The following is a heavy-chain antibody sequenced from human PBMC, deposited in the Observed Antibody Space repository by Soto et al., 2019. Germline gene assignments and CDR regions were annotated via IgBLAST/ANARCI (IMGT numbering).Heavy chain of an antibody. Sequence: QVQLVQSETEVAEPGASVRLSCKTSGYTFSTYGLSWVRQAPGQGLEWMGWTVAISESTIYAQKFQGRVTVTTDRSTHTGYLELSRLASDDTALYYCARVAGYGSGSRHFDNWGQGTLVTVSS. V-gene: IGHV1-18*01. CDR1: GYTFSTYG. CDR2: TVAISEST. J-gene: IGHJ4*02. CDR3: ARVAGYGSGSRHFDN. D-gene: IGHD3-10*01.